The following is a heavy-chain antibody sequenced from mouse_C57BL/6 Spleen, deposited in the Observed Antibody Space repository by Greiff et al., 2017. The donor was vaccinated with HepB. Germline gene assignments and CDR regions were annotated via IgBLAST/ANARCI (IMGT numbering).Heavy chain of an antibody. J-gene: IGHJ3*01. D-gene: IGHD1-1*01. V-gene: IGHV1-59*01. CDR1: GYTFTSYW. Sequence: QVQLQQPGAELVRPGTSVKLSCKASGYTFTSYWMHWVKQRPGQGLEWIGVIDPSDSYTNYNQKFKGKATLTVDTSSSTPYMQISSLTSTDTAVYECAGSDGSSCWFAYWGQGTMVTVSA. CDR3: AGSDGSSCWFAY. CDR2: IDPSDSYT.